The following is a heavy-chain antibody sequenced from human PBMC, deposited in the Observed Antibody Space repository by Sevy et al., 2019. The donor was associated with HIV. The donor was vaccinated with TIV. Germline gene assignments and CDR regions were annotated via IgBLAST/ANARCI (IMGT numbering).Heavy chain of an antibody. CDR1: NYNLFTYG. CDR2: ISGFNGNT. J-gene: IGHJ6*02. CDR3: AREVVTPGPDYGMDV. V-gene: IGHV1-18*01. D-gene: IGHD3-22*01. Sequence: ASVKVSCKASNYNLFTYGFAWVRQAPGQGLEWMGWISGFNGNTNYAQRLRGRVTLTTDSSTSTAYMELRSLTSDDTAVYYCAREVVTPGPDYGMDVWGPGTTVTVSS.